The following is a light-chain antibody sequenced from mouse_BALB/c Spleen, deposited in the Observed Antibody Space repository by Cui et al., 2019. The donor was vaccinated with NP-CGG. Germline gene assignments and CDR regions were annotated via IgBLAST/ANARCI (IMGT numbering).Light chain of an antibody. CDR3: ALWYSNHWV. J-gene: IGLJ1*01. CDR2: GTN. V-gene: IGLV1*01. Sequence: QPVVTQESAPTTSPGETVTLTCRSSTGAVTTSNYANWVQEKPEHLFTGLIGGTNNRAPGVPARFSGSLIGDKAALTITGAQTEGEALYFCALWYSNHWVFGGGTKLTVL. CDR1: TGAVTTSNY.